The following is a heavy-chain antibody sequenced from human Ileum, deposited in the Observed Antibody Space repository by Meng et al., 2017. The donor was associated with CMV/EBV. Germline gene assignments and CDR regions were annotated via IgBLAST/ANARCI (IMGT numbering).Heavy chain of an antibody. J-gene: IGHJ4*02. CDR3: ARDLTNKWFYY. Sequence: QLREAVPGRVTPADPLSRTCPGSRDRISCGSHSWAWFRQPPGKRLEWIGSMYFRRLADYNPSLKSRVTISLHATQKQFSLRLTSVTAADSAVYFCARDLTNKWFYYWGQGTLVTVSS. D-gene: IGHD1-26*01. CDR1: RDRISCGSHS. V-gene: IGHV4-39*07. CDR2: MYFRRLA.